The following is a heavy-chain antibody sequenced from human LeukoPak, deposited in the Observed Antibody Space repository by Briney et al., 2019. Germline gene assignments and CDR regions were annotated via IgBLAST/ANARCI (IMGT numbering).Heavy chain of an antibody. J-gene: IGHJ3*02. CDR3: ARELDDAFDI. CDR1: GGSISSYY. D-gene: IGHD1-1*01. CDR2: IYYSGST. Sequence: SETLSLTCTVSGGSISSYYWSWVRQPPGKGLEWIGYIYYSGSTNYNPSLKSRVTISVDTSKNQFSLKLSSVTAADTAVYYCARELDDAFDIWGQGTMVTVSS. V-gene: IGHV4-59*01.